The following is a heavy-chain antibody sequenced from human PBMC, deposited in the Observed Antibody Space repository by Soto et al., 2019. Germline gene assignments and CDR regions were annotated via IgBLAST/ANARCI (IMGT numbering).Heavy chain of an antibody. CDR2: ISGSGSMK. CDR3: AKEAVASEQVPIPGDS. Sequence: EVYLLESGGGLVQPGVSLRLSCTASGLTFRNYAMTWVRQAPGRGLEWVSGISGSGSMKYYADSVKGRFTISRDNSKNMLFLQMDSLRDEDTAMYHCAKEAVASEQVPIPGDSWGQGTLVTVSS. J-gene: IGHJ4*02. CDR1: GLTFRNYA. D-gene: IGHD2-15*01. V-gene: IGHV3-23*01.